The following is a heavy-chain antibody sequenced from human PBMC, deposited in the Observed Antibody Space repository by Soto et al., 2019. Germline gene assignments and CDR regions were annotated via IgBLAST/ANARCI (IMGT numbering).Heavy chain of an antibody. CDR2: FDPEDGET. J-gene: IGHJ3*02. CDR1: GYTLTDLS. D-gene: IGHD7-27*01. CDR3: ATSNWGSGAFDI. V-gene: IGHV1-24*01. Sequence: QVQLVQSGAEVKKPGASVKVSCKVSGYTLTDLSMHWVRQAPGKGLEWMGGFDPEDGETIYAQKFQGRVTMTEDTSTDTAYMELSSLGSEDTAVYYCATSNWGSGAFDIWGQGTIVTVSS.